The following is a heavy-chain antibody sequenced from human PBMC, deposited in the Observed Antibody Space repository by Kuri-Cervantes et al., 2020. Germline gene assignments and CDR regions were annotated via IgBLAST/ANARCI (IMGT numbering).Heavy chain of an antibody. CDR2: ISSSSSTI. CDR1: GFTFSSYS. D-gene: IGHD3-9*01. J-gene: IGHJ4*02. Sequence: ETLSLTCAASGFTFSSYSMNWVRQAPGKGLEWVSYISSSSSTIYYADSVKGRFTISRDNAKNSLYLQMNSLRDEDTAVYYCARDLTANTGMGGQGTLVTVSS. CDR3: ARDLTANTGM. V-gene: IGHV3-48*02.